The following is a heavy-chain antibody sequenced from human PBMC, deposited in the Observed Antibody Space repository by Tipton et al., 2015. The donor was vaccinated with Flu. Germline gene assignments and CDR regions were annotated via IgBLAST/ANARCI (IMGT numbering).Heavy chain of an antibody. D-gene: IGHD1-26*01. Sequence: QLVQSGVEVKKPGASVKVSCKASGYTFTNFGITWVRQAPGQGLEWMGWISGYNGDTNYAEKLQGRVTMTTDASTHTAYMELRSLKSDDMAMYYCARDRGSYNIHLEYHYYYGMDVWGQGTTVTVSS. CDR1: GYTFTNFG. V-gene: IGHV1-18*03. CDR3: ARDRGSYNIHLEYHYYYGMDV. J-gene: IGHJ6*02. CDR2: ISGYNGDT.